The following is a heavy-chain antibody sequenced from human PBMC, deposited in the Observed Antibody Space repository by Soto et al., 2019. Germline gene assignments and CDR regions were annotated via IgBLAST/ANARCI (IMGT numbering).Heavy chain of an antibody. CDR1: GGSISSGGYY. Sequence: SETLSLTCTVSGGSISSGGYYWSWIRQHPGKGLEWIGYIYYSGSTYYNPSLKSRVTISVDTSKNQFSLKLSSVTAADTAVYYCAGSDTAMANAPPFFDYWGQGTLVTVSS. CDR3: AGSDTAMANAPPFFDY. D-gene: IGHD5-18*01. CDR2: IYYSGST. J-gene: IGHJ4*02. V-gene: IGHV4-31*03.